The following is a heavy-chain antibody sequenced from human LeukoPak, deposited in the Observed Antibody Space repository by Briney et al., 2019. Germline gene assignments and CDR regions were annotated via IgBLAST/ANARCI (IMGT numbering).Heavy chain of an antibody. CDR3: AKDLDYDSSGYYLDF. CDR1: GFTVSSNY. J-gene: IGHJ4*02. V-gene: IGHV3-53*01. D-gene: IGHD3-22*01. CDR2: IYSGGST. Sequence: PGGSLRLSCAASGFTVSSNYMSWVRQAPGKGLEWVSVIYSGGSTYYADSVKGRFTISRDNSKNTLYLQMNSLGADDTAVYYCAKDLDYDSSGYYLDFWGQGTLVTVSS.